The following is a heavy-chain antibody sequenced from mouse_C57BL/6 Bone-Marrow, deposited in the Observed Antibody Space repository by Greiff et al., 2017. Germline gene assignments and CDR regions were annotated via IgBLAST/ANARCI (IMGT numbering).Heavy chain of an antibody. CDR1: GYTFTSYW. CDR3: AREGGNYEFAY. CDR2: IDPSDSYT. D-gene: IGHD2-1*01. J-gene: IGHJ3*01. V-gene: IGHV1-59*01. Sequence: QVQLQQSGAELVRPGTSVKLSCKASGYTFTSYWMHWVKQRPGQGLEWIGVIDPSDSYTNYNQKFKGKATLTVDTSSSTAYMQLSSLTSEDSAVYYCAREGGNYEFAYWGQGTLVTVSA.